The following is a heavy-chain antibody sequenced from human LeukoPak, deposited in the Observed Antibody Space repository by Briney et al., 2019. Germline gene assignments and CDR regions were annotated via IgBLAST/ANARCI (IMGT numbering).Heavy chain of an antibody. CDR1: GGSTNSNY. V-gene: IGHV4-59*01. D-gene: IGHD1-26*01. J-gene: IGHJ4*02. CDR3: ARYSESHYGLDY. Sequence: SETLSLTCTVSGGSTNSNYWSWIRQPPGKGLEWIGYIYNSGSTNYNPSLKSRLTISVDTSKNQFSLKLSSVTAADTAVYYCARYSESHYGLDYWGQGTLVTVSS. CDR2: IYNSGST.